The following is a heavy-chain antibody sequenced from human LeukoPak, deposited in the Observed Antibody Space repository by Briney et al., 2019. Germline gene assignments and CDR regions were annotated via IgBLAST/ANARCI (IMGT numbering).Heavy chain of an antibody. V-gene: IGHV3-30*03. CDR2: ISYDGSNK. Sequence: GRSLRLSCAASGFTFSSYGMHWVRQAPGKGLEWVAVISYDGSNKYYADSVKGRFTISRDNAKNSLYLQMNSLRAEDTAVYYCARGGMMTLRFWGQGTLVTVSS. CDR3: ARGGMMTLRF. J-gene: IGHJ4*02. D-gene: IGHD3-16*01. CDR1: GFTFSSYG.